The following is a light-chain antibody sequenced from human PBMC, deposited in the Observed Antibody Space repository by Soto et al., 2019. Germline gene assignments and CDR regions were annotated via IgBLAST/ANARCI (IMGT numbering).Light chain of an antibody. CDR2: GAS. Sequence: EIVLTQSPGTLSLSPGERAILSCRASQSVSSSYLAWYQQKPGQAPRLLIYGASSRATGIPDRFSGSGSGTDFTLTIIRLDPEDFAVYYCQQYGSSPLFTFGPGTKVDIK. J-gene: IGKJ3*01. CDR3: QQYGSSPLFT. CDR1: QSVSSSY. V-gene: IGKV3-20*01.